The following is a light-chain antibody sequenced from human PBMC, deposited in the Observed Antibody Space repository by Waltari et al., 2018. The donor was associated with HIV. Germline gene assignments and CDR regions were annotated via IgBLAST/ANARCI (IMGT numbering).Light chain of an antibody. CDR1: RRDVGASHY. CDR2: DVR. V-gene: IGLV2-23*02. J-gene: IGLJ1*01. CDR3: CSSAGGSTFV. Sequence: QSALTQPASVSGSPGQSITISCPGTRRDVGASHYVSWYQQQPGKAPKLRIYDVRQRPSGVSARFSGAKSGNTASLTISGLQAEDEGDYHCCSSAGGSTFVFGTGTRVTVL.